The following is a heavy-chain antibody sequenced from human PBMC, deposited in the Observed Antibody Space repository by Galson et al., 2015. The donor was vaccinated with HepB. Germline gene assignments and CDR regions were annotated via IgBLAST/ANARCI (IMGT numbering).Heavy chain of an antibody. CDR2: INQSGST. D-gene: IGHD3-9*01. Sequence: ETLSLTCAVYGGSFSGYFWSWIRQSPGKGLEWIGDINQSGSTNCNPSLKSRVILSIDKSKNQFSLNLSSVTAADTAVYYCARGPSEDILTGYSNDYWGQGTLVTVSS. J-gene: IGHJ4*02. V-gene: IGHV4-34*01. CDR1: GGSFSGYF. CDR3: ARGPSEDILTGYSNDY.